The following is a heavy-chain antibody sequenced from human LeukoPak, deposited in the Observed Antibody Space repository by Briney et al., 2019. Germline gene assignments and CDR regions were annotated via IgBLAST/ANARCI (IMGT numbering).Heavy chain of an antibody. D-gene: IGHD5-18*01. CDR3: TSSSYGRIRFDY. V-gene: IGHV3-49*03. CDR2: IRSKAYGGTT. Sequence: GRSLRLSCTASGFTFGDYAMSWFRQAPGKGLEWVGFIRSKAYGGTTEYAASVKGRFTISRDDSKSIAYLQMNSLKTEDTAVYYCTSSSYGRIRFDYWGQGTLVTVSS. CDR1: GFTFGDYA. J-gene: IGHJ4*02.